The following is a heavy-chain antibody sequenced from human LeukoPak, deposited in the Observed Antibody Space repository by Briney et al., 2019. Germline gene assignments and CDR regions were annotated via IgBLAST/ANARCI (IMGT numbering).Heavy chain of an antibody. CDR1: GGSVSRYS. J-gene: IGHJ4*02. Sequence: KASETLSLTCSVSGGSVSRYSWSWIRQSAVKGLEWIGRVYTSGSTNYNPSLKGRVTMSIDTSKNQFSLNLSSVTAADAAVYYCAKSVVPAAPFDSWGQGTLVTVSS. V-gene: IGHV4-4*07. CDR2: VYTSGST. CDR3: AKSVVPAAPFDS. D-gene: IGHD2-2*01.